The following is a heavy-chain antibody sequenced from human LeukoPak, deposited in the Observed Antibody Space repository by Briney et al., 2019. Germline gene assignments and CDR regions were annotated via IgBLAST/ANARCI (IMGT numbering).Heavy chain of an antibody. V-gene: IGHV3-21*04. Sequence: GGSLRLSCAASGFNFGDYTMNWVRQAPGKGLEWVSSIGSRNNYICYADSVKGRFTSYRDNAKNSLYLQMNSLRAEDTAVYYCARDRSGSYPNWFDPWGQGTLVTVSS. D-gene: IGHD3-10*01. J-gene: IGHJ5*02. CDR3: ARDRSGSYPNWFDP. CDR1: GFNFGDYT. CDR2: IGSRNNYI.